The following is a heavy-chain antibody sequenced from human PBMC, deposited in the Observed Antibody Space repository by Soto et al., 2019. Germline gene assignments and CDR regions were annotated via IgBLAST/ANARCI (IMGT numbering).Heavy chain of an antibody. CDR1: GFTFSSYW. Sequence: EVLLVESGGCLVQPGGSLRLSCVASGFTFSSYWMSWVRQAPGKGLEWVANIKQDGSEKYYVDSVKGRFTISRDNAKNSLNLQMNSLRAEDTAVYYCAREGAFWGVYGNNRFDPWGQGTLVTVSS. D-gene: IGHD3-3*01. J-gene: IGHJ5*02. V-gene: IGHV3-7*03. CDR2: IKQDGSEK. CDR3: AREGAFWGVYGNNRFDP.